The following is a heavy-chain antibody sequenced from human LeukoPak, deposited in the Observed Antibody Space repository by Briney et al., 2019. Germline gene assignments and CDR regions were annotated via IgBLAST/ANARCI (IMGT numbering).Heavy chain of an antibody. Sequence: PGRSLRLSCAASGFTFSSYGMHWVRQAPGKGLVWVVVISYDGSNKYYADSVKGRFTISRDNSKNTLYLQMNSLRAEDTAVYYCAKDRTGSQRRGYFDYWGQGTLVTVSS. J-gene: IGHJ4*02. CDR1: GFTFSSYG. CDR2: ISYDGSNK. V-gene: IGHV3-30*18. CDR3: AKDRTGSQRRGYFDY. D-gene: IGHD3/OR15-3a*01.